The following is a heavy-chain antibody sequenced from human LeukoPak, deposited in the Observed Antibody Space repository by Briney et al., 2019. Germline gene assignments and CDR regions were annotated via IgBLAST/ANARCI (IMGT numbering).Heavy chain of an antibody. CDR3: ARRGGYSDC. Sequence: GGALQSSSKGAGYSFTSYWIGWGRQMPGKGREGRGIIYTGDCDTRYSPSFQGQVTISADKSISTAYLQWSSLKASDSAMYYCARRGGYSDCWGQGTLVTVSS. CDR1: GYSFTSYW. V-gene: IGHV5-51*01. J-gene: IGHJ4*02. D-gene: IGHD5-24*01. CDR2: IYTGDCDT.